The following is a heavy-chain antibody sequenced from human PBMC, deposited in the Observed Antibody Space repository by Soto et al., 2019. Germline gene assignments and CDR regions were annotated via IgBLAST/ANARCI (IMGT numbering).Heavy chain of an antibody. V-gene: IGHV3-23*01. J-gene: IGHJ4*02. Sequence: GGSLRLSCAASGFTFSSYAMSWVRQAPGKGLEWVSAISGSGGSTYYADSVKGRFTISRDNSKNTLYLQMNSLRAEDTAVYYRAKEYLRDGYNWDFDYWGQGTLVTVSS. CDR2: ISGSGGST. D-gene: IGHD5-12*01. CDR1: GFTFSSYA. CDR3: AKEYLRDGYNWDFDY.